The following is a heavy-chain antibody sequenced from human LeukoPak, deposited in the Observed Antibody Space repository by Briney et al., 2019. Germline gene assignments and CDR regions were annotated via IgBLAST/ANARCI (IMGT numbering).Heavy chain of an antibody. J-gene: IGHJ6*02. CDR1: GFSFDDFD. CDR2: IGWNGRSI. CDR3: AKDSDYFDSGSYYNFWDV. Sequence: GGSLRLSCEASGFSFDDFDMHWVRHAPGKGLEWVSRIGWNGRSIHYADSVKGRFTISRDNAKNSLYLQMNSLRAEDTALCYCAKDSDYFDSGSYYNFWDVWGQGTTVIVSS. V-gene: IGHV3-9*01. D-gene: IGHD3-10*01.